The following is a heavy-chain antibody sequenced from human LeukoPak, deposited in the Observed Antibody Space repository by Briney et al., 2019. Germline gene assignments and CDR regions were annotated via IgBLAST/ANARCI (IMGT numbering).Heavy chain of an antibody. CDR1: GIRFNDYW. CDR2: IKEDGGEM. CDR3: ARAGSYYYGSGSYYNELDY. V-gene: IGHV3-7*01. D-gene: IGHD3-10*01. J-gene: IGHJ4*02. Sequence: PGGSLRLSCTVSGIRFNDYWMSWVRQAPGKGLEWVANIKEDGGEMYYVDSVKGRFTISRDNAKNTLYLQMNSLRAEDTAVYYCARAGSYYYGSGSYYNELDYWGQGTLVTVSS.